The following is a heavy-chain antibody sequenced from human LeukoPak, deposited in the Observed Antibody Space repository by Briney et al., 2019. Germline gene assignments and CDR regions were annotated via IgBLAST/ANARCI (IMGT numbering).Heavy chain of an antibody. J-gene: IGHJ5*02. Sequence: GGSLRLSCAASGLIFSSYEINWVRQAPGKGLEWVSYISSSGSTTYYADSVKGRFTISRDNAKNSLYLQMNSLRAEDTAVYYCANFKLWLVSWGQGTLVTVSS. CDR3: ANFKLWLVS. CDR2: ISSSGSTT. CDR1: GLIFSSYE. D-gene: IGHD6-19*01. V-gene: IGHV3-48*03.